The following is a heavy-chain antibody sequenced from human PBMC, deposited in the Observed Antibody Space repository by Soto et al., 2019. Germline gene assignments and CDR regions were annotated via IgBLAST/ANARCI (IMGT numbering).Heavy chain of an antibody. CDR1: GFTFSNAW. J-gene: IGHJ6*02. CDR3: TTDPGTPRPADYYYYGMDV. V-gene: IGHV3-15*01. CDR2: IKSKTDGGTT. D-gene: IGHD1-1*01. Sequence: GGSLRLSCAASGFTFSNAWMSWVRQAPGRGLEWVGRIKSKTDGGTTDYAAPVKGRFTISRDDSKNTLYLQMNSLKTEDTAVYYCTTDPGTPRPADYYYYGMDVWGQGTTVTVSS.